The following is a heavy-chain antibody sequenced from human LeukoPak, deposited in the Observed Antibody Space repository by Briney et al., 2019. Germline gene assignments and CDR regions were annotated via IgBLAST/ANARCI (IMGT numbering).Heavy chain of an antibody. CDR3: ARENLNYYGSGSYLY. V-gene: IGHV1-2*02. CDR1: VYPFSGYY. D-gene: IGHD3-10*01. Sequence: ASVHVSFKASVYPFSGYYIHWVRQGPGQGLEWLGWINPENGATKYAQRFEGRVTLTRDTSVTTVRMELSGLRYDSSAVYYCARENLNYYGSGSYLYWGQGSQVTDCS. CDR2: INPENGAT. J-gene: IGHJ4*02.